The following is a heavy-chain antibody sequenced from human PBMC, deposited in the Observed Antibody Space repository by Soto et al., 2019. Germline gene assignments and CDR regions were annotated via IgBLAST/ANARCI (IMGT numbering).Heavy chain of an antibody. Sequence: QVQLQESGPGLVKPSDTLSLTCAVSGYSISSSNWWGWIRQPPGKGLEWIGYIYYSGTNYYNPSLKCRVTMSVNTAKNQFSLKRTSVTAVDTAVYYCARREIQGPIDYWGQGTLVTVSS. CDR2: IYYSGTN. CDR1: GYSISSSNW. V-gene: IGHV4-28*01. CDR3: ARREIQGPIDY. J-gene: IGHJ4*02. D-gene: IGHD1-26*01.